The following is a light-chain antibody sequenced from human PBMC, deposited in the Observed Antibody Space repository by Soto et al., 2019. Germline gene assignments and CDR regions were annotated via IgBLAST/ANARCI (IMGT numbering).Light chain of an antibody. CDR3: QSYDSSLGFV. CDR1: SSNIGADHN. J-gene: IGLJ1*01. V-gene: IGLV1-40*01. CDR2: GNV. Sequence: QSVLTQPPSVSGAPGQRVTFSCIGSSSNIGADHNVHWYQQLPGTAPKLLIYGNVNRPSGVPDRFSGSKSGASAALAITGLQAEDEADYYCQSYDSSLGFVFGTGTKLTAL.